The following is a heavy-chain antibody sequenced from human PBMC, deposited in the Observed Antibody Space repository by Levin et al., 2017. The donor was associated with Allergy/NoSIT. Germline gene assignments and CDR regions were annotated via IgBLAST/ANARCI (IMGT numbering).Heavy chain of an antibody. V-gene: IGHV3-74*01. J-gene: IGHJ6*03. CDR2: INNDGSST. D-gene: IGHD2-15*01. Sequence: LSLTCAASGFTLSSYWMHWVRQAPGKGLEWVSRINNDGSSTRYADSVKGRFTTSRDKAKNTLYLQMNSLRAEDTAVYYCARGGYCSGGSCYSDHYYYYMDVWGKGTTVTVSS. CDR1: GFTLSSYW. CDR3: ARGGYCSGGSCYSDHYYYYMDV.